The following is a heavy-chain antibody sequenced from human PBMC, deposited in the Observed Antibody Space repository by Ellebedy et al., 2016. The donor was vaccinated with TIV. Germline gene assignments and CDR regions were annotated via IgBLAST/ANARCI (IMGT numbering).Heavy chain of an antibody. J-gene: IGHJ4*02. Sequence: GESLKISXAASGFTVSNNYMTWVRQAPGTGLEWVSLIYSGGSTFYADSVKGRFTISRDSSKNTLYLQMNSLRVEDTAVYYCARDPPASTTRTWGWGQGTLVTVSS. D-gene: IGHD2-2*01. CDR2: IYSGGST. V-gene: IGHV3-66*01. CDR3: ARDPPASTTRTWG. CDR1: GFTVSNNY.